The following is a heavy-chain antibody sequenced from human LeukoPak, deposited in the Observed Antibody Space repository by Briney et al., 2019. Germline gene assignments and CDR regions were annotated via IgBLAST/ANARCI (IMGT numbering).Heavy chain of an antibody. Sequence: PGGSLRLSCAASGFTFRNYNMNWVRQAPGKGLEWVSSISSSSSYIYYADSVKGRFTISRDNAKNSLYLQMNSLRAEDTAVYYCARDGGSGYGDYSYDAFDIWGQGTMVTVSS. CDR2: ISSSSSYI. J-gene: IGHJ3*02. D-gene: IGHD4-17*01. V-gene: IGHV3-21*01. CDR1: GFTFRNYN. CDR3: ARDGGSGYGDYSYDAFDI.